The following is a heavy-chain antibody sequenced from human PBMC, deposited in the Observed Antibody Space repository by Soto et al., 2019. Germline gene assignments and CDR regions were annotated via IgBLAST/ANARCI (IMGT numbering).Heavy chain of an antibody. J-gene: IGHJ6*02. CDR3: ARDRDILTGYYKGAGNYYYGMDV. D-gene: IGHD3-9*01. V-gene: IGHV1-69*13. CDR1: GGTFSSYA. Sequence: SVKVSCKASGGTFSSYAISWVRQAPGQGLEWMGGIIPIFGTANYAQKFQGRVTITADESTSTAYMELSSLRSEDTAVYYCARDRDILTGYYKGAGNYYYGMDVWGQGTTVTVSS. CDR2: IIPIFGTA.